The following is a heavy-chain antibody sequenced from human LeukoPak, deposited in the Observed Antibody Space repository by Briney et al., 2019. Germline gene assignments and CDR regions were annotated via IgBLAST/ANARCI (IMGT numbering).Heavy chain of an antibody. V-gene: IGHV3-23*01. J-gene: IGHJ4*02. CDR1: GFTFTYYA. CDR2: ITASGSGT. CDR3: AKPAIEMLYLDS. Sequence: GGSLRLSCAASGFTFTYYAMSWVRQAPGKGLEWVSAITASGSGTYYADSVKGRLTISRDNSKNTLYLQMNSLRAEDTAVYYCAKPAIEMLYLDSWGQGTLVTVSS. D-gene: IGHD2-8*01.